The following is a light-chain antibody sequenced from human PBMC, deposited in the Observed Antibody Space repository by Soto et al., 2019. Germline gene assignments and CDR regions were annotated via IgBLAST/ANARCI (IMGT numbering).Light chain of an antibody. CDR3: SSYSSTSTVV. CDR1: SSDVGGYDY. V-gene: IGLV2-14*01. Sequence: QSALTQPASVSGSPGQSITISCTGTSSDVGGYDYVSWYQQHPGKAPKLMIYEVTNRPSGVSNRFSGSKSGNTASLTISGLRAEDEADYSCSSYSSTSTVVFGGGTQLTVL. J-gene: IGLJ2*01. CDR2: EVT.